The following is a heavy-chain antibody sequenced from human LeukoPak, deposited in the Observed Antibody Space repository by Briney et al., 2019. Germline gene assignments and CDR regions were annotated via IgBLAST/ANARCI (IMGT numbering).Heavy chain of an antibody. J-gene: IGHJ4*02. CDR3: AKDFHQQLAIPDY. CDR2: ISYDGSNK. D-gene: IGHD6-13*01. CDR1: GFTFSSYG. V-gene: IGHV3-30*18. Sequence: PGGSLRLSCAVSGFTFSSYGMHWVRQAPGKGLEWVAVISYDGSNKYYADSVKGRFTISRDNSKNTLYLQMNSLRAEDTAVYYCAKDFHQQLAIPDYWGQGTLVTVSS.